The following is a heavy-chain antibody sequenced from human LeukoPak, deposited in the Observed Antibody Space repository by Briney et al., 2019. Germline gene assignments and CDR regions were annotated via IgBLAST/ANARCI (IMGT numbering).Heavy chain of an antibody. D-gene: IGHD3-10*01. CDR3: AGQGMVQGVKGTFDY. V-gene: IGHV3-23*01. J-gene: IGHJ4*02. CDR1: GFTFSSYA. CDR2: ISGSGGST. Sequence: GGSLRLSCAASGFTFSSYAMSWVRQAPGKGLEWVSAISGSGGSTYYADSVKGRFTISRDNSKNTLYLQMNSLRAEDTAVYYCAGQGMVQGVKGTFDYWGQGTLVTVSS.